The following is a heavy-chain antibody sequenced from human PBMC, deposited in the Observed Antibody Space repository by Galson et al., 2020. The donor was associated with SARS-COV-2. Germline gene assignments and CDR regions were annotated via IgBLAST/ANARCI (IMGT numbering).Heavy chain of an antibody. CDR3: ARDLSGYHDIPYNWLDP. CDR1: GFDFSAHS. D-gene: IGHD3-9*01. Sequence: GGSLRLSCVASGFDFSAHSMNWVRQAPGKGLEWLSYISWSSTTIYYADSVRGRFTISRDNAKNLLYLQMNSLRAEDTAFYYCARDLSGYHDIPYNWLDPWGQGTLVTVSS. J-gene: IGHJ5*02. CDR2: ISWSSTTI. V-gene: IGHV3-48*01.